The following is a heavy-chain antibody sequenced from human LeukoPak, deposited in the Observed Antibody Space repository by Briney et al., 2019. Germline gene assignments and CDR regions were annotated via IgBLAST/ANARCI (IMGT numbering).Heavy chain of an antibody. Sequence: SETLSLTCTVSGGSISSYYWSWIRQPPGKGLEWIGYIYYSGSTNYNPSLKSRVTISVDTSKNQVSLKLSSVTAADTAVYYCARDQGYSYGLVVALDMWGQGTMLTVSS. J-gene: IGHJ3*02. CDR1: GGSISSYY. V-gene: IGHV4-59*01. D-gene: IGHD5-18*01. CDR3: ARDQGYSYGLVVALDM. CDR2: IYYSGST.